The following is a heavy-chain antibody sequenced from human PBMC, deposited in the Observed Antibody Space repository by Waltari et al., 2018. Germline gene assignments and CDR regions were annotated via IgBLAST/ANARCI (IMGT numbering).Heavy chain of an antibody. CDR1: GYSISSGYY. CDR2: ICHSGST. CDR3: AREKVVVAGSLDY. Sequence: QVQLQESGPGLVKPSETLSLTCAVSGYSISSGYYWGWIRQPPGKGLEWIGSICHSGSTYYNPSLKSRVTISVDTSKNQFSLKLSSVTAADTAVYYCAREKVVVAGSLDYWGQGTLVTVSS. J-gene: IGHJ4*02. V-gene: IGHV4-38-2*02. D-gene: IGHD2-15*01.